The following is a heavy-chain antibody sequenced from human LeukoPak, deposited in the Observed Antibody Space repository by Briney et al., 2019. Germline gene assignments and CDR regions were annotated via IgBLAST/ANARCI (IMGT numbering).Heavy chain of an antibody. D-gene: IGHD3-22*01. V-gene: IGHV4-30-4*01. Sequence: PSQTLSLTCTVSGVSISSGDYYWSWVRQPPGKGLEWIGYTYYSGSTYYNPSLKSRVTISVDTSKNQFSLKLSSVTAADTAVYYCARPYYYDSRIDPWGQGTRVTVSS. CDR3: ARPYYYDSRIDP. CDR2: TYYSGST. J-gene: IGHJ5*02. CDR1: GVSISSGDYY.